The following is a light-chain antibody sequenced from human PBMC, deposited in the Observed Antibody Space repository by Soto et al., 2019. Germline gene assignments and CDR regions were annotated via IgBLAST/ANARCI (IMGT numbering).Light chain of an antibody. CDR1: QMVSSSH. Sequence: EVELTQSPGTLSLSPGERATLSCRASQMVSSSHLAWYQQKRGQAPRLLIYDTSTRATGIPDRFSGSGSGTDFTLTISRLEPEDFAVYHCQQYGASPWTFGQGTKVEVK. V-gene: IGKV3-20*01. J-gene: IGKJ1*01. CDR3: QQYGASPWT. CDR2: DTS.